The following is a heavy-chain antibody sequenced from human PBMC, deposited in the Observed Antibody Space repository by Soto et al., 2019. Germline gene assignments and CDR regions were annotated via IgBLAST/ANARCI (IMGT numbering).Heavy chain of an antibody. J-gene: IGHJ6*02. CDR2: ISSSGSTI. CDR1: GFTFSSYE. V-gene: IGHV3-48*03. D-gene: IGHD4-4*01. CDR3: ARDQDDSNYDSKLEYYGMDV. Sequence: EVQLVESGGGLVQPGGSLRLSCAASGFTFSSYEMNWVRQAPGKGLEWVSYISSSGSTIYYADSVKGRFTISRDNAKNSLYLQMNSLRAEDTAVYYCARDQDDSNYDSKLEYYGMDVWGQGTTVTVSS.